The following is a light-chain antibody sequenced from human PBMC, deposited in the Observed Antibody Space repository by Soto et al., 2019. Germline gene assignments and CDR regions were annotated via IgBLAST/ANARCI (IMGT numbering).Light chain of an antibody. V-gene: IGLV2-8*01. J-gene: IGLJ1*01. Sequence: QSALTQPPSASGSPGQSVTISCTGSSSDVGGYNYVSWFQQHPGKAPKLIIHEVNKRPSGVPDRFSGSKSGNTASLTVSGLQAEADSYYYCSANAGSNNVVFGTGTKLTVL. CDR1: SSDVGGYNY. CDR2: EVN. CDR3: SANAGSNNVV.